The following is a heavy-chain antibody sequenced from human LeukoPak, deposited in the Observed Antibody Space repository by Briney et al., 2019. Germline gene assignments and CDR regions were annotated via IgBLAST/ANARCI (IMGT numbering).Heavy chain of an antibody. J-gene: IGHJ1*01. Sequence: GRSLRLSCATPGFTFSSYGMHWVRQAPGKGLEWVALIWFDGTNKYYADSVKGRFTISRDPSKNTLYLQMNSLRAEDTAVYYCARIHNNYGMGYFQHWGQGTLVTVSS. CDR1: GFTFSSYG. D-gene: IGHD3-16*01. CDR3: ARIHNNYGMGYFQH. V-gene: IGHV3-33*01. CDR2: IWFDGTNK.